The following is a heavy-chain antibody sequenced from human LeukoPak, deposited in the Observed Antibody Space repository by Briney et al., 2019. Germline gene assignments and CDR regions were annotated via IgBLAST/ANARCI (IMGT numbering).Heavy chain of an antibody. Sequence: GGSLSLSCAASGFTFSSYGMHWVRQAPGKGLEWVAVISYDGSNKYYADSVKGRFTISRDNSKNTLYLQMNSLRAEDTAVYYCAKDSPSGYGDYDYWGQGTLVTVSS. V-gene: IGHV3-30*18. CDR2: ISYDGSNK. CDR1: GFTFSSYG. J-gene: IGHJ4*02. D-gene: IGHD4-17*01. CDR3: AKDSPSGYGDYDY.